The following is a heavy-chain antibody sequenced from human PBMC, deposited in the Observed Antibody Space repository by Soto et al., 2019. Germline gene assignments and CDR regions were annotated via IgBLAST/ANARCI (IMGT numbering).Heavy chain of an antibody. CDR3: ARYFWSGQLPFYFDQ. J-gene: IGHJ4*02. D-gene: IGHD3-3*01. Sequence: VSVKLYCNASGYTFSSYGVSWVRQAPGQGLEWMGWISAYNGNTKYSQNLQGRVTMTIDTTTSSAYLEVRSLRSDDTAIYYCARYFWSGQLPFYFDQWGQGTLVTVSS. CDR1: GYTFSSYG. V-gene: IGHV1-18*01. CDR2: ISAYNGNT.